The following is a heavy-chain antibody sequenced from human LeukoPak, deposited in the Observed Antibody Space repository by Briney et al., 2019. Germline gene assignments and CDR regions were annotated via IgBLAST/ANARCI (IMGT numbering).Heavy chain of an antibody. CDR2: ISAYNGNT. D-gene: IGHD3-9*01. J-gene: IGHJ4*02. CDR3: ARGEIYYDILTGYYPYYFDY. CDR1: GYTFTSYG. V-gene: IGHV1-18*01. Sequence: ASVKVSCKASGYTFTSYGISWVRQAPGQGLEWMGWISAYNGNTNYAQKLQGRVTMTTDTSTSTAYMELRSLRSDDTAVYYCARGEIYYDILTGYYPYYFDYWGQGTLVTVSS.